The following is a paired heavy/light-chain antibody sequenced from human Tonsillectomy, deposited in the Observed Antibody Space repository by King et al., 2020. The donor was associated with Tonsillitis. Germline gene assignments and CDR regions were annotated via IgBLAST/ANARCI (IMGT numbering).Heavy chain of an antibody. D-gene: IGHD5-18*01. J-gene: IGHJ3*02. V-gene: IGHV4-39*01. CDR3: AVGWIQKGHASFDI. Sequence: QLQLQESGPGLVRSSDTLSLTCTVSGGSISRTSFYWVWIRQPPGKGLEWIANIYYSGVNNFSPSLKSRVAVSADTSNNQFSLQLTSVTAADTAVYFCAVGWIQKGHASFDIWGQGTMVTVFS. CDR2: IYYSGVN. CDR1: GGSISRTSFY.
Light chain of an antibody. CDR1: SSNIGSHD. J-gene: IGLJ2*01. V-gene: IGLV1-44*01. CDR3: ATWDDSLNGPFVL. CDR2: SNN. Sequence: QSVLTQPPSASGTPGQHVTISCSGSSSNIGSHDVNWYRQVPGTAPKLLISSNNQRPSGVPDRFSGSKSGTSASLAISGLQSEDEADYYCATWDDSLNGPFVLFGGGTKVTVL.